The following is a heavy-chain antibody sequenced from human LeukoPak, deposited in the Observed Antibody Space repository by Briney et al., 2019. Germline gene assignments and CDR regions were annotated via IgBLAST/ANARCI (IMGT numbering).Heavy chain of an antibody. CDR1: GFTFSSYA. V-gene: IGHV3-23*01. D-gene: IGHD3-9*01. CDR2: ISGSVGST. CDR3: AKDIGGLRSFDWLLSGMDV. Sequence: GGSLRLSCAASGFTFSSYAMSWVRQAPGKGLEWVSAISGSVGSTYYADSVKGRFTIARDNAKNSLYLQMKSLRAEDTALYYCAKDIGGLRSFDWLLSGMDVWGQGTTVTVSS. J-gene: IGHJ6*01.